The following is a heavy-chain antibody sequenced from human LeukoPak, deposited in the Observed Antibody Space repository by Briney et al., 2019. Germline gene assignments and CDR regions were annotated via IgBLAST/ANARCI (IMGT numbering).Heavy chain of an antibody. V-gene: IGHV3-23*01. J-gene: IGHJ4*02. CDR3: AKDRVTYCYDSSGYPDY. CDR2: ISGSGGST. CDR1: GFTFSSYA. Sequence: GGSLRLSCAASGFTFSSYAMSWVRQAPGKGLEWVSAISGSGGSTYYADSVKGRFTISRDNSKNTLYLQMNSLRAEDTTVYYCAKDRVTYCYDSSGYPDYWGQGTLVTVSS. D-gene: IGHD3-22*01.